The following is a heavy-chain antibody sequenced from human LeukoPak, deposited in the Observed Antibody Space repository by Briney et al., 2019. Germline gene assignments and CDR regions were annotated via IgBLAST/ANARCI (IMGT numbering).Heavy chain of an antibody. V-gene: IGHV1-3*01. J-gene: IGHJ4*02. CDR1: GYTFTSYA. D-gene: IGHD6-13*01. CDR3: ARDPGAAADVFDY. Sequence: GASVKVSCKASGYTFTSYAMHWVRQAPGQRLEWMGWINAGNGNTKYSQKFQGRVTITRDTSASTAYMELSSLRSEDTAVYYCARDPGAAADVFDYWGQGTLVTVSS. CDR2: INAGNGNT.